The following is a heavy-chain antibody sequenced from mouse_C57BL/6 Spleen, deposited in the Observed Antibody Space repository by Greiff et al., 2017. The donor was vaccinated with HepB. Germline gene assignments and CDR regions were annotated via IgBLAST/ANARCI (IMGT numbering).Heavy chain of an antibody. CDR1: GFTFSDYY. CDR3: ARVLLRSSFDY. V-gene: IGHV5-16*01. CDR2: INYDGSST. D-gene: IGHD1-1*01. Sequence: EVQLVESEGGLVQPGSSMKLSCTASGFTFSDYYMAWVRQVPEKGLEWVANINYDGSSTYYLDSLKSRFIISRDNAKNILYLQMSSLKSEDTATYYCARVLLRSSFDYWGQGTTLTVSS. J-gene: IGHJ2*01.